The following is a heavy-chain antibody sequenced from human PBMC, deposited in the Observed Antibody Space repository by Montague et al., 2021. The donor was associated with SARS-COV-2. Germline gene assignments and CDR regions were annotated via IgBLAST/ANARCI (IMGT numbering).Heavy chain of an antibody. D-gene: IGHD4-23*01. CDR2: IYYSGST. CDR1: GGSISSYY. J-gene: IGHJ4*02. V-gene: IGHV4-59*08. CDR3: ARHRKATVVTDLLFDY. Sequence: SETLSLTCTVSGGSISSYYWSWIRQPPGKGLEWIGYIYYSGSTNYNPSLKSRVTISVDTSKNQFSLKLSSVTAADTAVYYCARHRKATVVTDLLFDYWGQGTLVTVSS.